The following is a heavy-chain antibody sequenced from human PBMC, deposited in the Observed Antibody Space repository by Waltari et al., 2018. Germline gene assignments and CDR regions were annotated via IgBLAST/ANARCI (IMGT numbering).Heavy chain of an antibody. V-gene: IGHV1-8*01. CDR1: GYTFTSYD. J-gene: IGHJ5*02. D-gene: IGHD6-13*01. CDR2: MNPNSGNT. Sequence: QVQLVQSGAEVKTPGASVKVSCKASGYTFTSYDINWVRQATGQGVEWMGWMNPNSGNTGYAQKFHDRVIMTTNTAISTAYMELSSLRSEDTAGYYCARGAAAGKGANWFDPWGQGTLVIVSS. CDR3: ARGAAAGKGANWFDP.